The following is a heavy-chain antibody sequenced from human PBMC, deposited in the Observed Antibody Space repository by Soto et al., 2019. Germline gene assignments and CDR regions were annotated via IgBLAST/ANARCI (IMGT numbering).Heavy chain of an antibody. CDR2: LYWDDDK. CDR1: GFSLSTRGVG. D-gene: IGHD5-18*01. J-gene: IGHJ4*02. Sequence: QITLKESGPTLVKPTQTLTLTCTFSGFSLSTRGVGVGWIRQPPGKALEWLALLYWDDDKGYSPSLKSRLTITKDTSKDRVVLTVTNMDPVDTATDYCAQRPLGYSYYVDHGGQGTLVPVSS. V-gene: IGHV2-5*02. CDR3: AQRPLGYSYYVDH.